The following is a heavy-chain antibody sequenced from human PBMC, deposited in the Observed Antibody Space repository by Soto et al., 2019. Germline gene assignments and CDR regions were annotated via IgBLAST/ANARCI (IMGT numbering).Heavy chain of an antibody. Sequence: GASVKVSCKASGGTFSSYTISWVRQAPGQGLEWMGRIIPILGIANYAQKFQGRVTITADKSTSTAYMELSSLRSEDTAVYYCARDPIPLPIHDYGDYYFDYWGQGTLVTVSS. J-gene: IGHJ4*02. CDR3: ARDPIPLPIHDYGDYYFDY. CDR2: IIPILGIA. V-gene: IGHV1-69*04. D-gene: IGHD4-17*01. CDR1: GGTFSSYT.